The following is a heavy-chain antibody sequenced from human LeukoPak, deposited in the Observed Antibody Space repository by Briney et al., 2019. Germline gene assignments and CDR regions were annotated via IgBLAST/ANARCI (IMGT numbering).Heavy chain of an antibody. CDR2: IYTSGST. V-gene: IGHV4-61*02. Sequence: PSQTLSLTCTVSGGSISSGSYYWSCIRQPAGKGLECIGRIYTSGSTNYNPSLKSRVTISVDTSKNQFSLKLSSVTAADTAVYYCARAHRSGYSYGYAFDIWGQGTMVTVSS. CDR1: GGSISSGSYY. CDR3: ARAHRSGYSYGYAFDI. J-gene: IGHJ3*02. D-gene: IGHD5-18*01.